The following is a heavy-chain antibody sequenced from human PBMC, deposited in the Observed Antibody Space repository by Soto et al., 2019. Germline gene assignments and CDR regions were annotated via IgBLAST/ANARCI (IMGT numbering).Heavy chain of an antibody. CDR1: GFTFSSYA. J-gene: IGHJ3*02. CDR2: ISGSGGST. V-gene: IGHV3-23*01. Sequence: GGSLRLSCAASGFTFSSYAMSWVRQAPGKGLEWVSAISGSGGSTYYADSVKGRFTISRDNSKNTLYLQMNSLRAEDTAVYYCAKGQGATYYDFWSGPAGVSAFDIWGQGTMVTVSS. CDR3: AKGQGATYYDFWSGPAGVSAFDI. D-gene: IGHD3-3*01.